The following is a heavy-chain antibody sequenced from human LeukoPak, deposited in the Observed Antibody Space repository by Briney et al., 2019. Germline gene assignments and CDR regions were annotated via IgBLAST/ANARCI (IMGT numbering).Heavy chain of an antibody. Sequence: GGSLRLSCTASGFTFSIYWMSWVRQAPGKGLEWVANIKQDGSEKYYVDSVKGRFTISRDNAKNSLYLQMNSLRAEDTAVYYCARDTAGNDYWGQGTLVTVSS. V-gene: IGHV3-7*01. CDR3: ARDTAGNDY. CDR1: GFTFSIYW. D-gene: IGHD6-19*01. J-gene: IGHJ4*02. CDR2: IKQDGSEK.